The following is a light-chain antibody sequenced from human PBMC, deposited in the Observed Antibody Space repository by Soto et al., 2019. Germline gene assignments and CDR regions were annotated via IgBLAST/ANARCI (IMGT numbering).Light chain of an antibody. J-gene: IGKJ1*01. V-gene: IGKV3-20*01. CDR3: QQYGISPT. CDR2: DVS. Sequence: EIVMTQSPATLSLSPGERATLSCRSSHSVSSNYLAWYQQKPGQAPRLLIYDVSSSATGIPDRFSGSGSGTDFTLTISRLEPVDFAVYYCQQYGISPTFGQGTKVEIK. CDR1: HSVSSNY.